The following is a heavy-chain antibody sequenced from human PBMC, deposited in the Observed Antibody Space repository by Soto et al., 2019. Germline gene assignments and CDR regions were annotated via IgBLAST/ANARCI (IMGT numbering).Heavy chain of an antibody. J-gene: IGHJ4*02. CDR2: IRGSGGTT. Sequence: EVHLLESGGGLVQPGGSLRLSCAASGFTFSSYAMSWVRQTPGEGLEWVSFIRGSGGTTFYADSVKGRFTISRDNSENTLYLQINSLRPEDTAVYYCVKDLGDYIWGSYRPRSVDYWGQGTLVTVSS. CDR3: VKDLGDYIWGSYRPRSVDY. D-gene: IGHD3-16*02. V-gene: IGHV3-23*01. CDR1: GFTFSSYA.